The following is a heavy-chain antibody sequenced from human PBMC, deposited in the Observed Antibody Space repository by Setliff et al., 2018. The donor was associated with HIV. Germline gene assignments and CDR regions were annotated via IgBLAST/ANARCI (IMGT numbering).Heavy chain of an antibody. CDR1: EYTFNTHW. D-gene: IGHD2-8*02. V-gene: IGHV5-51*01. J-gene: IGHJ4*02. CDR2: IYPGDLRT. CDR3: ATRPLLDTGPSF. Sequence: GESLKISCKTSEYTFNTHWIGWVRQVPGKGLEWMGVIYPGDLRTRYNPSFQGQVTLSVDKSTRTAYLQRNSLRASDSAMYYCATRPLLDTGPSFWGQGTVVTVSS.